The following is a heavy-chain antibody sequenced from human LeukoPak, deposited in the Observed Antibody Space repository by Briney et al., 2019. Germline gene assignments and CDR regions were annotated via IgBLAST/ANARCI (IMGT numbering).Heavy chain of an antibody. J-gene: IGHJ6*03. V-gene: IGHV4-59*08. CDR3: ARVLGHYYYYMDV. CDR2: IYYSGST. Sequence: PSETLSLTCTVSGGSISSYYWSWIRQPPGKGLEWIGYIYYSGSTNYNPSFKSRVTISVDTSKNQFSLKLSSVTAADTAVYYCARVLGHYYYYMDVWGKGTTVTVSS. CDR1: GGSISSYY.